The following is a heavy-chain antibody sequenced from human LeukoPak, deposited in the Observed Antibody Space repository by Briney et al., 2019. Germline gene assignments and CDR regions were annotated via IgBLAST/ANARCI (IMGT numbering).Heavy chain of an antibody. D-gene: IGHD5-24*01. V-gene: IGHV3-23*01. CDR3: AKGEMGTTSYYFDY. CDR1: GFTFGDYA. Sequence: GGSLRLSCTASGFTFGDYAMSWVRQAPGKGLEWVSTISGSGGGTYYADSVKGRFTISRDNSKNTLYLQMNSLRAEDTAVYYCAKGEMGTTSYYFDYWGQGTLVTVSS. J-gene: IGHJ4*02. CDR2: ISGSGGGT.